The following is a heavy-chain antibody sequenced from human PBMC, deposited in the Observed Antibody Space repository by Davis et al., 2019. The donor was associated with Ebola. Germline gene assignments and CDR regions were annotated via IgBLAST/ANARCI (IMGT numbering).Heavy chain of an antibody. CDR3: ARPRGSGSLIYGMDV. CDR2: IGTAGDT. V-gene: IGHV3-13*03. D-gene: IGHD3-10*01. Sequence: PGGSLRLSCAACGFTFSSYDMHWVRQATGKGLEWVSAIGTAGDTYYPGSVKGQFTISRENAKNSLYLQMNSLRAGDTAVYYCARPRGSGSLIYGMDVWGQGTTVTVSS. CDR1: GFTFSSYD. J-gene: IGHJ6*02.